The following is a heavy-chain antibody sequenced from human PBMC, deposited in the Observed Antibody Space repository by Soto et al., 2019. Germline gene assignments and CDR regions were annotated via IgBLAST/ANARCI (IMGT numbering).Heavy chain of an antibody. Sequence: QVQLVQSGAEVKKPGASVKVSCKASGYTFISSGISWVRQAPGQGLEWMGWISGYNGNTNYAQKLQGRVTMTTDTSTSTAYMELRSLRSDDTAVYYCARARVDNWNRRWFDPWGQGTLVTVSS. J-gene: IGHJ5*02. V-gene: IGHV1-18*04. D-gene: IGHD1-20*01. CDR3: ARARVDNWNRRWFDP. CDR2: ISGYNGNT. CDR1: GYTFISSG.